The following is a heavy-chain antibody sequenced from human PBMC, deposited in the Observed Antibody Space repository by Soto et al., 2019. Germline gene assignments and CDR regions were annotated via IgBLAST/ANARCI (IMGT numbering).Heavy chain of an antibody. Sequence: EVQLVESGGGLVQPGGSLRLSCAASGFTFSSCWMTWVRQAQGKGLEWVAHIKPDGSEIAYVDSVKGRFTISRDNAKNSLYLDMNSLRAEHTAVYYCARAGRESLLDYWGLGTLVTVSS. CDR1: GFTFSSCW. D-gene: IGHD2-21*02. V-gene: IGHV3-7*04. J-gene: IGHJ4*02. CDR2: IKPDGSEI. CDR3: ARAGRESLLDY.